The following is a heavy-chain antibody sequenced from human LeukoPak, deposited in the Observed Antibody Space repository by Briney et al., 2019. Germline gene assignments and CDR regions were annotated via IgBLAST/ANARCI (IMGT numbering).Heavy chain of an antibody. D-gene: IGHD6-13*01. Sequence: GGSLRLSCAASGFTFSDYYMSWIRQAPGKGLEWVSYISSSGSTIYYADSVKGRFTISRDNAKNSLYLQMNSLRAEDTAVYYCAGSWSPYDAFDIWGQGTMVTVSS. CDR3: AGSWSPYDAFDI. CDR2: ISSSGSTI. J-gene: IGHJ3*02. V-gene: IGHV3-11*04. CDR1: GFTFSDYY.